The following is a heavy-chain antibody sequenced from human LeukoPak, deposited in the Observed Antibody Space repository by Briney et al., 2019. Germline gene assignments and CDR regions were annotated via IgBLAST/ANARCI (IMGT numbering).Heavy chain of an antibody. CDR3: ARDQSLGYCCGGSCPDPYYYYGMDV. D-gene: IGHD2-15*01. V-gene: IGHV4-4*07. CDR1: GGSISSYY. J-gene: IGHJ6*02. Sequence: SETLSLTCTVSGGSISSYYWSWIRQPAGKGLEWIGRIYTSGSTNYNPSLKSRVTMSVDTSKNQFSLKLSSVTAADTAVYYCARDQSLGYCCGGSCPDPYYYYGMDVWGQGTTVTVSS. CDR2: IYTSGST.